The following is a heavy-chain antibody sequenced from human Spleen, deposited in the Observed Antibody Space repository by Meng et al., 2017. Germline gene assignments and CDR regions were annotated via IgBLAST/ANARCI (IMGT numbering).Heavy chain of an antibody. CDR2: INHSGST. Sequence: QLRRWGAGLLKPSAPLSLSCGFSGGSFSDYSWSWIRQPPGKGLEWIGEINHSGSTNYNPSLKSRVTISVDMSKNQFSLKLSSLTAADTAVYYCARTRLFDFWSGSTPFDYWGQGTLVTVSS. J-gene: IGHJ4*02. CDR1: GGSFSDYS. V-gene: IGHV4-34*01. D-gene: IGHD3-3*01. CDR3: ARTRLFDFWSGSTPFDY.